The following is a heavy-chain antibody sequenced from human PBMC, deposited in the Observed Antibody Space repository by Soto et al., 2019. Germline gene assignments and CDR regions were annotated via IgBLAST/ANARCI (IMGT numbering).Heavy chain of an antibody. D-gene: IGHD6-19*01. J-gene: IGHJ4*02. CDR1: GVTFSSYA. CDR3: AKRSYAGYSSAPCFDY. V-gene: IGHV3-23*01. Sequence: PAGSLTLSCAASGVTFSSYAMSWVRQAPGKGLEWVSAISGSGGSTYYADSVKGRFTISRDNSKNTLYLQMNSLRAEDTVVYYCAKRSYAGYSSAPCFDYWGQGTLVTVSS. CDR2: ISGSGGST.